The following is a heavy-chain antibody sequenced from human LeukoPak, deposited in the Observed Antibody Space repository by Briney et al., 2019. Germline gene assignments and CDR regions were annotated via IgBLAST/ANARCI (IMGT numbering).Heavy chain of an antibody. CDR1: GFTVSSNY. Sequence: GGSLRLSCAASGFTVSSNYMSWVRQAPGKGLEWVSIIYSGGSTFYADSVKGRFTISRDNSKNTLYLQMNSLRAEDTAVYYCAKGDRTYYYGSGSYYNMWGQGTLVTVSS. J-gene: IGHJ4*02. D-gene: IGHD3-10*01. CDR3: AKGDRTYYYGSGSYYNM. CDR2: IYSGGST. V-gene: IGHV3-53*01.